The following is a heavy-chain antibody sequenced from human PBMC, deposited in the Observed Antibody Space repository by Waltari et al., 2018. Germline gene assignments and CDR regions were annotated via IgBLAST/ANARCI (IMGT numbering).Heavy chain of an antibody. J-gene: IGHJ4*02. Sequence: EVQLLESGGALAQPGESLRLSCAASGFTFSSYAMSWVRQAPGKGLEWVSAIIGGGGATFYRDSVKGRFTISRDNSKNTLYLQMNVLRAEDTAIYYCAKESLIGGPGYFDYWGQGTLVTVSS. CDR2: IIGGGGAT. V-gene: IGHV3-23*01. CDR3: AKESLIGGPGYFDY. D-gene: IGHD3-16*01. CDR1: GFTFSSYA.